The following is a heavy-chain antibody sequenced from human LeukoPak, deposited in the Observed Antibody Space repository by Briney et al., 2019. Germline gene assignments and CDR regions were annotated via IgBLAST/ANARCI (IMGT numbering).Heavy chain of an antibody. Sequence: SETLSLTCTVSGGSISSGGYYWSWIRQPPGKGLEWIGYIYYSGSTDYNPSLKSRVTISVDTSKNQFSLKLSSVTAADTAVYYCARAVSSGSYYGMDVWGQGTTVTVSS. J-gene: IGHJ6*02. V-gene: IGHV4-61*08. CDR2: IYYSGST. CDR1: GGSISSGGYY. CDR3: ARAVSSGSYYGMDV. D-gene: IGHD3-22*01.